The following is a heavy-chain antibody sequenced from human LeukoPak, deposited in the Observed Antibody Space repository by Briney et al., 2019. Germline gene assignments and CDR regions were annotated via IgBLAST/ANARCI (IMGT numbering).Heavy chain of an antibody. D-gene: IGHD3-22*01. CDR1: GFTFSTYP. CDR3: ARDPVTYDYDDSVYQFDP. V-gene: IGHV3-30*04. CDR2: ISYDGSNK. J-gene: IGHJ5*02. Sequence: PGRSLRLSCAASGFTFSTYPMHWVRQAPGKGLEGVAAISYDGSNKNYADSVKGRFTIARDNSENTLYMQMNSLRAEDTAVYYCARDPVTYDYDDSVYQFDPWGRGTLVTVSS.